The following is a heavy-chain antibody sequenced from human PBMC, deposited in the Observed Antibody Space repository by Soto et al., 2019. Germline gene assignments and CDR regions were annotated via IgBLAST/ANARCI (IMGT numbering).Heavy chain of an antibody. Sequence: EVQLVESGGGLVLSGGSLRLSCAASGFTFSRYWMHWVRQAPGKGLVWVSRISSYGSDTHYADSVKGRFTISRDNAKNTLYLQMNSLRAEDTAVYYCASNYAYAEGYSWYGIDVWGQGTTVTVSS. CDR1: GFTFSRYW. J-gene: IGHJ6*02. D-gene: IGHD3-16*01. V-gene: IGHV3-74*01. CDR2: ISSYGSDT. CDR3: ASNYAYAEGYSWYGIDV.